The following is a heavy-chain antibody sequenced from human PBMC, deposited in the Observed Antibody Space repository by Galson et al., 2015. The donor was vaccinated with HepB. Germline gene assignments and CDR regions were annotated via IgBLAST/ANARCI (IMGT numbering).Heavy chain of an antibody. Sequence: SLRLSCAASGFTFSSYSMNWVRQAPGKGLEWVSSISSSSSYIYYADSVKGRFTISRDNAKNSLYLQMNSLRAEDTAVYYCARDPSGRKRYYYYGMDVWGQGTTVTVSS. CDR2: ISSSSSYI. CDR1: GFTFSSYS. J-gene: IGHJ6*02. CDR3: ARDPSGRKRYYYYGMDV. D-gene: IGHD3-10*01. V-gene: IGHV3-21*01.